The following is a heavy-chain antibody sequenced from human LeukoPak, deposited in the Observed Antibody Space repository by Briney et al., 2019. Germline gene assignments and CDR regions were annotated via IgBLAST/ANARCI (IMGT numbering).Heavy chain of an antibody. D-gene: IGHD2-15*01. CDR2: MNPNSGNT. CDR3: ARGRGYCSGGSCYEWFDP. CDR1: GYTFTSYD. Sequence: ASVKVSCKASGYTFTSYDINWVRQATGQGLEWMGWMNPNSGNTGYALKFQGRVTITRNTSISTAYMELSSLRSEDTAVYYCARGRGYCSGGSCYEWFDPWGQGTLVTVSS. V-gene: IGHV1-8*03. J-gene: IGHJ5*02.